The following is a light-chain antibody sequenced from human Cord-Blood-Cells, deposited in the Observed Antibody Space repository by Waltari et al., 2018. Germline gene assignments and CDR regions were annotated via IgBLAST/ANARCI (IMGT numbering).Light chain of an antibody. CDR3: QQYYSYPYT. V-gene: IGKV1-8*01. CDR2: AAS. Sequence: AIRMTQSPSSLSASTGDRVTITCRASQGISSYLAWYQQKPGKAPKFLIYAASTLQSGVPSRFSGSGSETDFTLTISCLQSEDFATYYCQQYYSYPYTFGQGTKLEIK. CDR1: QGISSY. J-gene: IGKJ2*01.